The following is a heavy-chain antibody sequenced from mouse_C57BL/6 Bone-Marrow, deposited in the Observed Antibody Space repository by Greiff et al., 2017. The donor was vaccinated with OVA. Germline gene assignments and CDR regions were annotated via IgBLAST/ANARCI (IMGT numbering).Heavy chain of an antibody. CDR3: AKPLIYYYGSSPYWYFDV. D-gene: IGHD1-1*01. CDR1: GYTFTSYG. Sequence: QVQLQQSGAELARPGASVKLSCKASGYTFTSYGISWVKQRTGQGLEWIGEIYPRSGNTYYNEKFKGKATLTADKSSSTAYMELRSLTSEDSAVYFCAKPLIYYYGSSPYWYFDVWGTGTTVTVSS. J-gene: IGHJ1*03. CDR2: IYPRSGNT. V-gene: IGHV1-81*01.